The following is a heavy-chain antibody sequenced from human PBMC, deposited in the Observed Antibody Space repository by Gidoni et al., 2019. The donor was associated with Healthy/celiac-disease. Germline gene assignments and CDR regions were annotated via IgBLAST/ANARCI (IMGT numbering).Heavy chain of an antibody. CDR1: GFPFSGSA. CDR2: IRSKANSYAT. V-gene: IGHV3-73*02. Sequence: EVQLVESGGGLVQPGGSLKLSCAASGFPFSGSAMHWVRQASGKGLEWVGRIRSKANSYATAYAASVKGRFTISRDDSKNTAYLQMNSLKTEDTAVYYCTRVPGTIFGVAPRSWFDPWGQGTLVTVSS. D-gene: IGHD3-3*01. CDR3: TRVPGTIFGVAPRSWFDP. J-gene: IGHJ5*02.